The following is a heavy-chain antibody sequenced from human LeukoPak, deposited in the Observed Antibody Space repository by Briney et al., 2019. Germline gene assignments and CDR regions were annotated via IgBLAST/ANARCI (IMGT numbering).Heavy chain of an antibody. J-gene: IGHJ4*02. CDR2: IYTSGST. CDR1: GGSISSGSYY. CDR3: ARGRVGHDYVWGSDYFDY. V-gene: IGHV4-61*02. Sequence: PSETLSLTCTVSGGSISSGSYYWSWIRQPAGKGLERIGRIYTSGSTNYNPSLKSRVTISVDTSKNQFSLKLSSVTAADTAVYYCARGRVGHDYVWGSDYFDYWGQGTLVTVSS. D-gene: IGHD3-16*01.